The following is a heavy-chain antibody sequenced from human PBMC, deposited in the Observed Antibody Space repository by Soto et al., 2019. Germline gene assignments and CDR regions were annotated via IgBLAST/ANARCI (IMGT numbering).Heavy chain of an antibody. J-gene: IGHJ6*02. CDR3: ARGGYGSGSFDYYGMDV. CDR2: INPNSGGT. D-gene: IGHD3-10*01. V-gene: IGHV1-2*04. Sequence: GASVKVSCKASGYTFTGYYMHWVRQAPGQGLEGMVWINPNSGGTNYAQKFQGWVTMTRDTSISTAYMELSRLRSDDTAVYYCARGGYGSGSFDYYGMDVWGQGTTVTVSS. CDR1: GYTFTGYY.